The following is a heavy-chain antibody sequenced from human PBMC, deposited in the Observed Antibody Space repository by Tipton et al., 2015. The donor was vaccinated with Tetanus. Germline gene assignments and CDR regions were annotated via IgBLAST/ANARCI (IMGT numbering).Heavy chain of an antibody. CDR2: VLPLFGTI. CDR1: GGPFSSYD. V-gene: IGHV1-69*01. J-gene: IGHJ6*02. CDR3: ARVYAPMASGWMDV. D-gene: IGHD3-10*01. Sequence: QLVQSGPEVKKPGSSVRVSCKSSGGPFSSYDIARERQAPGQGLEWMGGVLPLFGTIKYSQNFQDRVTITADASTSTVYMELGSLRSGDTAEYYCARVYAPMASGWMDVWGQGTTVTVSS.